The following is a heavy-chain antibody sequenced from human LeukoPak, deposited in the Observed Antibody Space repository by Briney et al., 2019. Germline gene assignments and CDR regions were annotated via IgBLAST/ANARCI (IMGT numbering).Heavy chain of an antibody. Sequence: GGSLRLSCAASGFIFSSYWMSWVRQAPGKGLEWVANIKQDGSEKYYVDSVKGRFTISRDNAKNSLYLQMNSLRAEDTAVYYCAKAMTTYPPAFDYWGQGTLVTVSS. J-gene: IGHJ4*02. V-gene: IGHV3-7*03. CDR2: IKQDGSEK. CDR1: GFIFSSYW. CDR3: AKAMTTYPPAFDY. D-gene: IGHD4-11*01.